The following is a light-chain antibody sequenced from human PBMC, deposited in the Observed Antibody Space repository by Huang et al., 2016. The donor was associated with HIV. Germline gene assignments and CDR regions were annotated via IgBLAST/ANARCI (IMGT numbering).Light chain of an antibody. CDR2: GAS. CDR3: HQYNVWPPNT. CDR1: QSVSRN. V-gene: IGKV3-15*01. Sequence: EIVMTQSPATLSVSPGERATFSCRASQSVSRNLAWYQPKPGQAPRLLIHGASIRATGIPARFSGSGSGTEFTLTISSLQSEDFAVYYCHQYNVWPPNTFGQGTKLEIK. J-gene: IGKJ2*01.